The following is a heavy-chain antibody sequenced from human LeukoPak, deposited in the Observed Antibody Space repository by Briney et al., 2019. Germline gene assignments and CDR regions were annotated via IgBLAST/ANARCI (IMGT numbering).Heavy chain of an antibody. CDR3: ASSGWSDAFDI. Sequence: SETLSLTCTVSGGSISSGGYYWSWIRQPPGKGLEWIGYIYHSGSTYYNPSLKSRVTISVDRSKNQFSLKLSSVTAADTAVYYCASSGWSDAFDIWGQGTMVTVSS. CDR1: GGSISSGGYY. J-gene: IGHJ3*02. V-gene: IGHV4-30-2*01. CDR2: IYHSGST. D-gene: IGHD6-19*01.